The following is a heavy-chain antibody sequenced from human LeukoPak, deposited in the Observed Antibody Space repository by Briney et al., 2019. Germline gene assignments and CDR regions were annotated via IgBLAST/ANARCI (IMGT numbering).Heavy chain of an antibody. CDR2: IWYDGSKA. CDR3: VRDHCGGDCATPPLGFDD. D-gene: IGHD2-21*02. CDR1: GFTFSTYG. Sequence: GGSLRLSCAASGFTFSTYGMHWVRQAPGRGLEWVAVIWYDGSKAYYADSVTGRFTISRDKSNNAVYLQMTSLRAEDTALYYFVRDHCGGDCATPPLGFDDWGQGTLVTVSS. J-gene: IGHJ4*02. V-gene: IGHV3-33*01.